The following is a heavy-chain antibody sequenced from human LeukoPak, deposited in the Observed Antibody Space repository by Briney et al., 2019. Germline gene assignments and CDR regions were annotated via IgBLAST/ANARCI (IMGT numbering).Heavy chain of an antibody. CDR2: ISSSSSYI. V-gene: IGHV3-21*01. CDR1: GFTFSSYS. Sequence: GGSLRLSCAASGFTFSSYSMNWVRQAPGKGLGWVSSISSSSSYIYYADSVKGRFTISRDNAKNSLYLQMNSLRAEDTAVYYCARGGDGDPFDYWGQGTLVTVSS. D-gene: IGHD4-17*01. J-gene: IGHJ4*02. CDR3: ARGGDGDPFDY.